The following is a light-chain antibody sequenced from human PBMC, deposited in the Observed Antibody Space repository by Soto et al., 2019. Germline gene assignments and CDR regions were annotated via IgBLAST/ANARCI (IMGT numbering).Light chain of an antibody. CDR2: GVS. Sequence: EIVLTQSPGTLSLSPGEGATLACRASQTISSNFLAWYQQKPGQAPRLLIYGVSIRATGIPDRFSGSGSGTDFTLTSSRLEPEDFAVYYCQQCGSSPWTFGQGTTVEIK. CDR3: QQCGSSPWT. CDR1: QTISSNF. J-gene: IGKJ1*01. V-gene: IGKV3-20*01.